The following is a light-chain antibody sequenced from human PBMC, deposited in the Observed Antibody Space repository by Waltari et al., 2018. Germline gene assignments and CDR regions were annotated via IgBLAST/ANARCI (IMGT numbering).Light chain of an antibody. CDR2: AAS. J-gene: IGKJ1*01. CDR1: QGISSY. V-gene: IGKV1-8*01. Sequence: AIRKTQSPSSLSASTGDRVTIPCRASQGISSYLAWYQQTPGKAPKVQIYAASTLQSGVPSRFSGSGSGTDFTLTISCLQSEDFAIYYCQQYYSNPATFGQGTKVESK. CDR3: QQYYSNPAT.